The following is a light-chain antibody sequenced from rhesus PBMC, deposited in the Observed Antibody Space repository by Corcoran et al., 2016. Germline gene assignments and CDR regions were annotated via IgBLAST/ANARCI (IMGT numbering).Light chain of an antibody. Sequence: DIQMTQSPSSLSASVGDTVTITCRASQSISSRLAWYQQKPGKAPKLLIYKASNLQSGVPSRFSGSGSRTDSTLTISRLQSEDFATYYCKQYSRSPYSFGQGTKVEIK. J-gene: IGKJ2*01. V-gene: IGKV1-22*01. CDR3: KQYSRSPYS. CDR1: QSISSR. CDR2: KAS.